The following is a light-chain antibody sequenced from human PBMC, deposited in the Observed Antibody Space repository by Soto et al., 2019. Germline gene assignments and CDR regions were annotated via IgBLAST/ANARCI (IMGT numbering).Light chain of an antibody. CDR1: QSVSSSS. CDR3: QQYNNWPPIT. J-gene: IGKJ4*01. Sequence: EIVLTQSPGTLSLSPGERATLSCRASQSVSSSSLVWYQQKPGQALRLLIYGASNRATGIPDRFSGSGSGTDFALTISRLEPEDFAVYYCQQYNNWPPITFGGGTKVEIK. V-gene: IGKV3-20*01. CDR2: GAS.